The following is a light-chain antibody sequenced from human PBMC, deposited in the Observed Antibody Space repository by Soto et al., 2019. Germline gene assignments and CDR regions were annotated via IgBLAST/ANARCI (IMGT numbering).Light chain of an antibody. CDR3: CSYGGSRAV. J-gene: IGLJ7*01. CDR1: TSDVGSHNL. Sequence: QSALTQPASVSGSPRQSITISCTGTTSDVGSHNLVSWYQQHPGQAAKLMIYEVSKRPLGVSARFSASKCVNTASLTISGLQAEDEADYYCCSYGGSRAVFGGGTQLTVL. CDR2: EVS. V-gene: IGLV2-23*02.